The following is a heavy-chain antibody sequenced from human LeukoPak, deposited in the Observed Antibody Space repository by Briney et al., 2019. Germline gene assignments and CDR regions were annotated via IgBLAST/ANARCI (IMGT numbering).Heavy chain of an antibody. CDR1: GGSISSYY. J-gene: IGHJ5*02. CDR3: AKTRSSPSWFDP. V-gene: IGHV4-4*07. CDR2: IYTNGGI. Sequence: SETLSLTCTVSGGSISSYYWSWIRQPAGKGLEWIGRIYTNGGINYNPSPKSRVTISFDKSQNQLSLRLSSVTAADTAVYYCAKTRSSPSWFDPWGQGTLVTVSS.